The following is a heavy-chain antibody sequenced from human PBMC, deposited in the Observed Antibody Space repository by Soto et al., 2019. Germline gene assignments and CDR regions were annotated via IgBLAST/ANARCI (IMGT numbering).Heavy chain of an antibody. V-gene: IGHV1-18*01. Sequence: QVQLVQSGAEMKKPGASVKVSCKASGYTFTSYGLSWVRQAPGQGLEWMGWISAYNGDTNYAQKLQGRVTMTKDTSTSTAYMELRSLRSDDTAVYYCARDPLVRIAARPFAFDIWGQGTMVTVSS. J-gene: IGHJ3*02. CDR2: ISAYNGDT. D-gene: IGHD6-6*01. CDR3: ARDPLVRIAARPFAFDI. CDR1: GYTFTSYG.